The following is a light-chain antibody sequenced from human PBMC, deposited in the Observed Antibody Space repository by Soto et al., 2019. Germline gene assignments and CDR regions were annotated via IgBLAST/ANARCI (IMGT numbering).Light chain of an antibody. CDR2: DAS. CDR3: QQRSNWPPKWT. J-gene: IGKJ1*01. V-gene: IGKV3-11*01. Sequence: EIVFTQSPSTLSLSPLERATLSCRASQSVSSYLAWYQQKPGQAPRLLIYDASNRATGIPARFSGSGSGTDFTLTISSLEPEDFAVYYCQQRSNWPPKWTFGQGTKVDIK. CDR1: QSVSSY.